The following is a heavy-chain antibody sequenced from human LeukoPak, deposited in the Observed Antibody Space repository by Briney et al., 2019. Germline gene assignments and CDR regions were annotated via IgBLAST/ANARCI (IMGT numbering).Heavy chain of an antibody. CDR1: GFTFSSYS. CDR2: ISSSSSYI. D-gene: IGHD3-22*01. CDR3: ARAPSEIGGYYPEYFRH. Sequence: PGGSLRLSCAASGFTFSSYSMNWVRQAPGKGLEWVSSISSSSSYIYYADSVKGRFTISRDNAKNSLYLQMNSLRAEDTGVYYCARAPSEIGGYYPEYFRHWGQGTLVTASS. V-gene: IGHV3-21*01. J-gene: IGHJ1*01.